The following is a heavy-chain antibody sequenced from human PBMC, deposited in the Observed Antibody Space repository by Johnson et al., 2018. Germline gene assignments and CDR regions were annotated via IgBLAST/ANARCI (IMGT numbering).Heavy chain of an antibody. D-gene: IGHD2-15*01. CDR2: ISYDGSNK. J-gene: IGHJ3*02. V-gene: IGHV3-30-3*01. CDR3: ARTYCSGGSCYWHAFDI. CDR1: GFTFSSYA. Sequence: QVQLVQSGGGVAQPGRSLRLSCAASGFTFSSYAMHWVRQAPGKGLEWVAVISYDGSNKYYADSVKGRFTISRDNSKNTLYLQMNSLRAEATAGYYCARTYCSGGSCYWHAFDIWGQGTMVTVSS.